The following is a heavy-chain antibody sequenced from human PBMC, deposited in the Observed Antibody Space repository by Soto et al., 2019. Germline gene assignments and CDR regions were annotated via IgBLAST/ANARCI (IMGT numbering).Heavy chain of an antibody. CDR2: INHSGST. CDR3: ARGGRRLSYMDV. V-gene: IGHV4-34*01. CDR1: GGSFSGYY. Sequence: SETLSLTCAVYGGSFSGYYWSWIRQPPGKGLEWIGEINHSGSTNYNPSLKSRVSISVDTSKNQFSLKLSSVTAADTAVYYCARGGRRLSYMDVWGKGTTVTVSS. J-gene: IGHJ6*03. D-gene: IGHD5-12*01.